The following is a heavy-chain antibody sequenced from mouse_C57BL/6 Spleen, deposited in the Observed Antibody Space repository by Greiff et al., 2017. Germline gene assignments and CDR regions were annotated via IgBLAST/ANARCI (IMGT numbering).Heavy chain of an antibody. CDR1: GYTFTSYW. Sequence: QVQLKQSGAELVKPGASVKLSCKASGYTFTSYWMQWVNQRPGQGLEWIGEIDPSVSYTNYNQKFKGKATLTVDTSSSTAYMQLSSLTSEDAAVYYWARWVTPDYFDYWGQGTTLTVSS. J-gene: IGHJ2*01. V-gene: IGHV1-50*01. CDR2: IDPSVSYT. CDR3: ARWVTPDYFDY. D-gene: IGHD2-3*01.